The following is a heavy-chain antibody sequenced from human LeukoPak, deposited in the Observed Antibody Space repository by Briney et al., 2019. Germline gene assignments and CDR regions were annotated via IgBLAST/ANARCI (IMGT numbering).Heavy chain of an antibody. D-gene: IGHD2-21*01. Sequence: PGGSLGLSCAASGFTFSNYWMHWVRQAPGKGLVWLSRIKSDGSSTSYADSVKGRFTISRDNAKNTLYLQMNSLRVEDTAVYYCARDPGGGGAKGHNWFDPWGQGTLVTVSS. CDR3: ARDPGGGGAKGHNWFDP. J-gene: IGHJ5*02. CDR2: IKSDGSST. V-gene: IGHV3-74*01. CDR1: GFTFSNYW.